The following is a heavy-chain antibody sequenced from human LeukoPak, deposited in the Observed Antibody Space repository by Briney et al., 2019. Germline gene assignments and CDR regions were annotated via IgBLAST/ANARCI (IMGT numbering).Heavy chain of an antibody. CDR2: ISSSSSYI. J-gene: IGHJ4*02. CDR3: AKDYSSSWLYYFDY. Sequence: GGSLRLSCAASGFTFSSYSMNWVRQAPGKGLEWVSSISSSSSYIYYADSVKGRFTISRDNAKNSLYLQMNSLRAEDTAVYYCAKDYSSSWLYYFDYWGQGTLVTVSS. V-gene: IGHV3-21*01. D-gene: IGHD6-13*01. CDR1: GFTFSSYS.